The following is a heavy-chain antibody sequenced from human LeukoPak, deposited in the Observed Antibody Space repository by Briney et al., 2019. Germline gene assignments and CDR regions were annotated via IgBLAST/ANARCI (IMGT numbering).Heavy chain of an antibody. Sequence: PGGSLRLSCAASGFTFSNYWMSWVRQPPGKGLEWVANIKHDGSEIYYVDSVKGRFSISRDYPNNSVYLQMDSLTAEDTAAYYCARGTGRVAAPATGSFDIWGGGTVVTVSS. D-gene: IGHD6-13*01. V-gene: IGHV3-7*05. J-gene: IGHJ3*02. CDR1: GFTFSNYW. CDR3: ARGTGRVAAPATGSFDI. CDR2: IKHDGSEI.